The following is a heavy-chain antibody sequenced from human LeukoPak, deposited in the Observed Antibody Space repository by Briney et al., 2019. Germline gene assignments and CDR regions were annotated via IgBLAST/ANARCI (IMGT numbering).Heavy chain of an antibody. Sequence: SETLSLTCTFSDVSINDYAWSWVRQPPGRGLEWIGYIYRSGSTTYNPSLKSRLTISLDTSKNQFSLKLTSVTAADSAIYYCAGDYTLGSYRFDYWGQGTLVTVSS. CDR3: AGDYTLGSYRFDY. D-gene: IGHD3-10*01. CDR1: DVSINDYA. J-gene: IGHJ4*02. CDR2: IYRSGST. V-gene: IGHV4-4*08.